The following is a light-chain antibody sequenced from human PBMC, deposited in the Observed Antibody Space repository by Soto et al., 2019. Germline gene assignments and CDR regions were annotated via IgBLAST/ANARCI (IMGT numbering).Light chain of an antibody. J-gene: IGKJ3*01. V-gene: IGKV1-33*01. CDR1: QDISNY. CDR3: QQYDNLQVT. CDR2: DAS. Sequence: DIQMTQSPSSLSASVGDRVTITCQASQDISNYLNWYQQKPGKAPKLLIYDASNLETGVPSRFSGSGSGTEFTLTISSLQPEDIATYYCQQYDNLQVTFGPGTKVDIK.